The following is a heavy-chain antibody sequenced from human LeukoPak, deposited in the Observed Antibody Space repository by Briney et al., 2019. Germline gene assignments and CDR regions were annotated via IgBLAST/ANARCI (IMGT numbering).Heavy chain of an antibody. CDR2: IYYSGST. Sequence: SETLSLTCTVSGGSISSYYWSWIRQPPGKGLEWIGYIYYSGSTNYNPSLKSRVTISVDTSKNQFSLKLSSVTAADTAVYYCARAYSSSSLYYYYYYMDVWGKGTTVTVSS. CDR3: ARAYSSSSLYYYYYYMDV. J-gene: IGHJ6*03. V-gene: IGHV4-59*01. CDR1: GGSISSYY. D-gene: IGHD6-13*01.